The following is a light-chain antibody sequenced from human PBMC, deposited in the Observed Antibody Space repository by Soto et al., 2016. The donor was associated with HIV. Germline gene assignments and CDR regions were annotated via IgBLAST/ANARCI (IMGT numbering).Light chain of an antibody. CDR2: EVS. CDR1: QSLQTY. V-gene: IGKV2D-29*02. CDR3: MQSTQVPVT. Sequence: DIVMTQNPLSLSVTPGQPASISCKSSQSLQTYLYWYLQKPGQSPQLLIYEVSNRFSGVPDRFSGSGSGTDFTLKISRVEAEDVGLYYCMQSTQVPVTFGGGTKVEIK. J-gene: IGKJ4*01.